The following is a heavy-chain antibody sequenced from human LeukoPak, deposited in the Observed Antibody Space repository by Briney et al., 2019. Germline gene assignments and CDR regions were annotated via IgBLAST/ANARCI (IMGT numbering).Heavy chain of an antibody. J-gene: IGHJ4*02. CDR2: INPNSGGT. V-gene: IGHV1-2*02. D-gene: IGHD3-3*01. Sequence: ASVKVSCKASGCTFTGYYMHWVRQAPGQGLEWMGWINPNSGGTNYAQKFQGRVTMTRDTSISTAYMELSRLRSDDTAVYYCARVKVIIFGVVTPFDYWGQGTLVTVSS. CDR3: ARVKVIIFGVVTPFDY. CDR1: GCTFTGYY.